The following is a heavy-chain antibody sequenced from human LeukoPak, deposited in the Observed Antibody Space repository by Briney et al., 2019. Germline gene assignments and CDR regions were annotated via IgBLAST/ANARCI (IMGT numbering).Heavy chain of an antibody. V-gene: IGHV1-46*01. CDR1: GYTFTNNY. CDR3: ARDQEGFDY. J-gene: IGHJ4*02. CDR2: IYPRDGRT. Sequence: ASVKVSCKASGYTFTNNYLHWVRQAPGQGLEWMGMIYPRDGRTSYAQNFQGRVTVTRDTSTTTVHMELRGLRSEDTAVYYCARDQEGFDYWGQGTVVTVSS.